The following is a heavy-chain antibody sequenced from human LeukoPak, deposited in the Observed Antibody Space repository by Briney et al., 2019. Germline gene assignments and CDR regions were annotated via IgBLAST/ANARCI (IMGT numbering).Heavy chain of an antibody. CDR3: ARHQGPGCQQLFCSAWFDP. Sequence: SETLSLTCTVSGGSISSYYWSWIRQPPGKGLEWIGEINHSGSTNYNPSLKSRVTISVDTSKNQFSLKLSSVTAADTAVYYCARHQGPGCQQLFCSAWFDPWGQGTLVTVSS. V-gene: IGHV4-34*01. CDR1: GGSISSYY. D-gene: IGHD6-13*01. CDR2: INHSGST. J-gene: IGHJ5*02.